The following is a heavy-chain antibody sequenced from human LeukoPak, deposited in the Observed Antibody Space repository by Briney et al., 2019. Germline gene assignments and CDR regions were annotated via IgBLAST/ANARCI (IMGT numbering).Heavy chain of an antibody. J-gene: IGHJ4*02. V-gene: IGHV4-59*07. Sequence: PSDTLSLTCTVSGGSISSNYWSWIRHPPGKGLEWIGYIYNSGSTIYPPSLNTPVTISVHTSNNQFSLKLSSVTAADTAVYYCAGASRVRLDSWGQGTLVAVSS. CDR3: AGASRVRLDS. CDR2: IYNSGST. D-gene: IGHD4/OR15-4a*01. CDR1: GGSISSNY.